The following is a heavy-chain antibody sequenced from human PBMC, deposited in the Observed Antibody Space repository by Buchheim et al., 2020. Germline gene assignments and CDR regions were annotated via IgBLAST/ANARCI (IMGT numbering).Heavy chain of an antibody. D-gene: IGHD3-22*01. CDR3: ARGLSYDSSGFCDY. CDR2: INHSGST. J-gene: IGHJ4*02. CDR1: GGSFSGYY. V-gene: IGHV4-34*01. Sequence: QVQLQQWGAGLLKPSQTLSLTCAVYGGSFSGYYWSWIRQPPGEGLEWIGEINHSGSTNFNPSLKSRVTISLDTSKNQFSLKLSSVTAADTAVYYCARGLSYDSSGFCDYWGQGTL.